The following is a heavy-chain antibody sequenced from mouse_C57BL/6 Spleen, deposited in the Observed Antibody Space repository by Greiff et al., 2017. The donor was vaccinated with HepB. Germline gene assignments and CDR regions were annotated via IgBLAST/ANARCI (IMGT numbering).Heavy chain of an antibody. CDR1: GYTFTSYW. CDR3: DRGAYDSSYVNLDG. CDR2: INPSNGGT. Sequence: VQLQQPGTELVKPGASVKLSCKASGYTFTSYWMHWVKQRPGQGLEWIGNINPSNGGTNYNEKFKSKATLTVDKASSTAYMQLSSLTSEDSAVYYCDRGAYDSSYVNLDGWGTGTTVTVSS. V-gene: IGHV1-53*01. D-gene: IGHD1-1*01. J-gene: IGHJ1*03.